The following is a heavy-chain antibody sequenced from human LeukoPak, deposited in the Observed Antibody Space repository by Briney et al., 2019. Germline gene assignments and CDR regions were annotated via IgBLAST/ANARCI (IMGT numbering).Heavy chain of an antibody. J-gene: IGHJ4*02. V-gene: IGHV4-4*09. CDR3: ARQAIGSSHLDY. D-gene: IGHD6-6*01. CDR2: IYTSGST. CDR1: GGSISSYY. Sequence: SETLSLTCTVSGGSISSYYWSWIRQPPGMGLEWIGYIYTSGSTNYNPSLKSRVTISVDTSKNQFSLKLSSVTAADTAVYYCARQAIGSSHLDYWGQGTLVTVSS.